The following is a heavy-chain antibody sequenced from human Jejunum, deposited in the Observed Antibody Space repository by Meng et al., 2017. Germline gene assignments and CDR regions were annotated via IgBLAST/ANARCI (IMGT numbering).Heavy chain of an antibody. CDR1: GGSIINAGYY. CDR3: ARDTAGFGP. D-gene: IGHD6-13*01. Sequence: QMQLEGWGPGLVKTWETMFLYCAVFGGSIINAGYYWGWISQSPGKGVEWIGSIFYSGTTYYNPSLKSRVTISIDTSKNQFSLKMNSVTAAETAVYYCARDTAGFGPWGQGTLVTVSS. CDR2: IFYSGTT. V-gene: IGHV4-39*07. J-gene: IGHJ5*02.